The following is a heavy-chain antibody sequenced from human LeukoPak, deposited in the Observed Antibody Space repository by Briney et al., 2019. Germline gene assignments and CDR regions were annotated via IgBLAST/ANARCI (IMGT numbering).Heavy chain of an antibody. J-gene: IGHJ5*02. Sequence: ASVKVSRKASGYTFTGYYMHWVRQAPGQGLEWMGWINPNSGGTNYAQKFQGRVTMTRDTSISTAYMELSRLRSDDTAVYYCARDGYVGATGIGWFDPWGQGTLVTVSS. CDR1: GYTFTGYY. CDR2: INPNSGGT. CDR3: ARDGYVGATGIGWFDP. D-gene: IGHD1-26*01. V-gene: IGHV1-2*02.